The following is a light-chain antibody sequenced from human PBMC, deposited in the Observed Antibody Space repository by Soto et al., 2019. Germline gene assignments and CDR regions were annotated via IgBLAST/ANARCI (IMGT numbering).Light chain of an antibody. Sequence: DIQMTQSPSSLSASLGARVTITCRASQSISTYLNWYQQKPGKAPNLLIFAASSLQSGVPSRFSGSGSGTDFTLTISSLQPEDFATCYCQQSYSTPVTFGQETKLAIK. V-gene: IGKV1-39*01. CDR1: QSISTY. CDR3: QQSYSTPVT. CDR2: AAS. J-gene: IGKJ2*01.